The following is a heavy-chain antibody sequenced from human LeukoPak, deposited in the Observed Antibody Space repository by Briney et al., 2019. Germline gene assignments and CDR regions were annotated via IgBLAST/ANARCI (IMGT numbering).Heavy chain of an antibody. Sequence: PSETLSLTCAVYGGSFSGYYWSWIRQPPGKGLEWIGEINHSGSTNYNPSLKSRVTISVDTSKNQFSLKLTSVTAADTAVYYCARLRGYDYGMDVWGKGTTVTVSS. CDR1: GGSFSGYY. CDR3: ARLRGYDYGMDV. V-gene: IGHV4-34*01. J-gene: IGHJ6*04. D-gene: IGHD5-12*01. CDR2: INHSGST.